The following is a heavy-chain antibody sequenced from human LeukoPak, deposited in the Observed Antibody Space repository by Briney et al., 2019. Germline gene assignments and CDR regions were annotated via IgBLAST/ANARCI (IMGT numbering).Heavy chain of an antibody. Sequence: GGSLRLSCAASGFTFSSYGMHWVRQAPGKGLEWVTFTRDDGSNQYYADSVKGPFTISRDNSKNTLYLQMNSLRAEDTAVYYCAGPSGDYYDSSGPGAFDIWGQGTMVTVSS. CDR3: AGPSGDYYDSSGPGAFDI. D-gene: IGHD3-22*01. J-gene: IGHJ3*02. CDR2: TRDDGSNQ. CDR1: GFTFSSYG. V-gene: IGHV3-30*02.